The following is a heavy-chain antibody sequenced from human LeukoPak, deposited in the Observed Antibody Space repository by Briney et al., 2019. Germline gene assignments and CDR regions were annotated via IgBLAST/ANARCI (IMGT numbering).Heavy chain of an antibody. Sequence: GGTLRLSCAASGFTFSSFAMSWIRQAPGKGLEWVSSVSTSGVGTYYADSVRGRFTISRDNSKNTVFLQMNSLRAEDSAVYYCAKDYAVGSIDYWGQGTLVTASS. CDR1: GFTFSSFA. V-gene: IGHV3-23*01. D-gene: IGHD3-16*01. J-gene: IGHJ4*02. CDR3: AKDYAVGSIDY. CDR2: VSTSGVGT.